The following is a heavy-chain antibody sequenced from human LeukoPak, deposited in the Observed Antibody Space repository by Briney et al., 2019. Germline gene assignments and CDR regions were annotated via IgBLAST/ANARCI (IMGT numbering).Heavy chain of an antibody. CDR1: GGSISSSSYY. CDR3: ARGITMIVVYDY. CDR2: IYYSGST. Sequence: SETLSLTCTVSGGSISSSSYYWGWIRQPPGKGLEWIGSIYYSGSTYYNPSLKSRVTISVDTSKNQFSLKLSSVTAADTAVYYCARGITMIVVYDYWGQGTLVTVSS. V-gene: IGHV4-39*07. J-gene: IGHJ4*02. D-gene: IGHD3-22*01.